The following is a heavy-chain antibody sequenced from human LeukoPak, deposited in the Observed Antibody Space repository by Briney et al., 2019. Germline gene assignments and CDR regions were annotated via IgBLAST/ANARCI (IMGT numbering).Heavy chain of an antibody. CDR1: GGSFSGYY. CDR2: INHSGST. V-gene: IGHV4-34*01. D-gene: IGHD6-13*01. Sequence: SETLSLTCAVYGGSFSGYYWSWIRQPPGKGLEWIGEINHSGSTNYNPPLKSRVTISVDTSKNQFSLKLSSVTAADTAVYYCARGMIAAAGNGLGYWGQGTLVTVSS. CDR3: ARGMIAAAGNGLGY. J-gene: IGHJ4*02.